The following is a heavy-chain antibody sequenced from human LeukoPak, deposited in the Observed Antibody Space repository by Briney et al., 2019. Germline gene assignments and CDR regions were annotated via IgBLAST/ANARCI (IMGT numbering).Heavy chain of an antibody. CDR1: GFTFSGSA. V-gene: IGHV3-73*01. D-gene: IGHD3-22*01. CDR3: THLSYERSGYAFDI. Sequence: TGGSLRLSCAASGFTFSGSAMHWVRQASGKGVEGVGRIRSKANSYATAYAASVKGRFTISRDDSKNTAYLQMNSLKPEDTAVYYCTHLSYERSGYAFDIWGQGTMVTVSS. CDR2: IRSKANSYAT. J-gene: IGHJ3*02.